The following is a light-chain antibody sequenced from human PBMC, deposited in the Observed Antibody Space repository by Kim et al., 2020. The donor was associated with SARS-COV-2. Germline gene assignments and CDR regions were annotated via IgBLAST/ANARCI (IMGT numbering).Light chain of an antibody. Sequence: DIQMTQSPSSLSASVGDRVTITCRATQSITSYLNWYQQKPGKAPKLLIYAASTLQSGVPSRFSGSGSGTDFTLTISSLQAEDFATYYCQQSYSSPWTFDQGTKVDIK. V-gene: IGKV1-39*01. CDR2: AAS. CDR1: QSITSY. CDR3: QQSYSSPWT. J-gene: IGKJ1*01.